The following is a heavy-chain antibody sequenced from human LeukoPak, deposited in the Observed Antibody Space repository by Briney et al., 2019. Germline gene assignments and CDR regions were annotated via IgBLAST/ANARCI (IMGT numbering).Heavy chain of an antibody. Sequence: PGGSLRLSCAASGFTVSSNYMSWVRQPAGKGLEWVSVLYSGGATFYADSVKGRFTISRDTSKNTLYLQMNDLRADDTAVYYCTKLKGWYGEGFFDYWGQGTLDTVSS. CDR3: TKLKGWYGEGFFDY. J-gene: IGHJ4*02. V-gene: IGHV3-53*01. CDR2: LYSGGAT. D-gene: IGHD6-19*01. CDR1: GFTVSSNY.